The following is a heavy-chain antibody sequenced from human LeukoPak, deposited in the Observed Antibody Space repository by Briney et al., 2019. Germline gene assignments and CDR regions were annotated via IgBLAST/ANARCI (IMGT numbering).Heavy chain of an antibody. CDR3: ARDGGSSGWYPTFDS. Sequence: PGGSLRLSCAASGFTFSDYFMSWIRQAPGKGLEWVSYISNSGTALYYADSVKGRFTVSRDNAKTSLYLQMYSLKAEDTAVYYCARDGGSSGWYPTFDSWGQGTLVTVSS. D-gene: IGHD6-19*01. V-gene: IGHV3-11*01. J-gene: IGHJ4*02. CDR1: GFTFSDYF. CDR2: ISNSGTAL.